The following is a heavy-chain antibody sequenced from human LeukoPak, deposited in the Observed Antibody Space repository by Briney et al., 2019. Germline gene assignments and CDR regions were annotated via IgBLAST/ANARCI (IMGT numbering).Heavy chain of an antibody. CDR3: AKHRTTVTPLPRIDY. J-gene: IGHJ4*02. V-gene: IGHV3-23*01. D-gene: IGHD4-17*01. CDR2: ISGSGGST. CDR1: GFPFSSYA. Sequence: GGSLRLSCAASGFPFSSYAMSWVRQAPGKGLEWVSAISGSGGSTYYADSVKGRFTISRDNYKNTLYLQMNSLRAEDTAVYYCAKHRTTVTPLPRIDYWGQGTLVTVSS.